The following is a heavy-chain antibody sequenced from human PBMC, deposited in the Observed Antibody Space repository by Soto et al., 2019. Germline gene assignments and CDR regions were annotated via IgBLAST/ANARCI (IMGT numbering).Heavy chain of an antibody. CDR1: GFTFSSYW. V-gene: IGHV3-74*01. D-gene: IGHD5-12*01. J-gene: IGHJ3*02. Sequence: GSLRISCAASGFTFSSYWMPRVPPAPGKGVVGVSRINSDGSSTSYADSVKGRFTISRDNAKNTLYLQINSLRAEDTAVYYCARDIGYLDALDIGGQGTLVTVSS. CDR3: ARDIGYLDALDI. CDR2: INSDGSST.